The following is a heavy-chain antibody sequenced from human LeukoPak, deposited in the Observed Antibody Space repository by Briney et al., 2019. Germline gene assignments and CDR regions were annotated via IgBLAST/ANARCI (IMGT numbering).Heavy chain of an antibody. D-gene: IGHD2-2*01. Sequence: GESLKISCEGSGYSFTSYWIGWVRQMPGKGLEWMGIIYPADSDTRYSPSFQGQVTISADKSISTANLQWSSLKASDTAMYYCARSRYCTTTSCRHFDYWGQGTPVTVSS. CDR1: GYSFTSYW. J-gene: IGHJ4*02. CDR2: IYPADSDT. V-gene: IGHV5-51*01. CDR3: ARSRYCTTTSCRHFDY.